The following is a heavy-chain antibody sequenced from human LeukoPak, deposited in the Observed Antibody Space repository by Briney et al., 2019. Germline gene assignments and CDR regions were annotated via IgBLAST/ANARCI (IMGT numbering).Heavy chain of an antibody. CDR1: GYTFTNYD. Sequence: ASVTVSFTSSGYTFTNYDSNWVRQAAGQGREWMGWMNPNSGNTGYAQKFQGRVTITRNTSISTAYMELSSLRSEDTAVYYCARGVSSAGATFDYWGQGTLVTVSS. D-gene: IGHD1-14*01. CDR2: MNPNSGNT. J-gene: IGHJ4*02. V-gene: IGHV1-8*03. CDR3: ARGVSSAGATFDY.